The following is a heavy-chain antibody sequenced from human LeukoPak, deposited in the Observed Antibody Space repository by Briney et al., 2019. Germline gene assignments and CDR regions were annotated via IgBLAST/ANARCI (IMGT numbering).Heavy chain of an antibody. CDR1: GFTFSSYA. CDR3: AKHRSGIAASGSNY. D-gene: IGHD6-13*01. Sequence: LPGGSLRLSCAASGFTFSSYAMHWVRQAPGKGLEWVAVISYDGSNKYYADSVKGRFTISRDNSKNTLYLQMNSLRAEDTAVYYCAKHRSGIAASGSNYWGQGTLVSVSS. V-gene: IGHV3-30*04. J-gene: IGHJ4*02. CDR2: ISYDGSNK.